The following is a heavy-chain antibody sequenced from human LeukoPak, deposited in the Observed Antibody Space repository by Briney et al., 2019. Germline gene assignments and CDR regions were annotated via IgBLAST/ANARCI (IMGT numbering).Heavy chain of an antibody. CDR3: ARGSIAAAGIIDY. CDR1: GFPFSSYA. J-gene: IGHJ4*02. V-gene: IGHV3-23*01. CDR2: ISDSGGST. Sequence: GGSLRLSCAASGFPFSSYAMSWVRQAPGEGLEWVSGISDSGGSTYHADSVKGRFTISRDNAKNTLYLQMNSLRAEDTAVYYCARGSIAAAGIIDYWGQGTLVTVSS. D-gene: IGHD6-13*01.